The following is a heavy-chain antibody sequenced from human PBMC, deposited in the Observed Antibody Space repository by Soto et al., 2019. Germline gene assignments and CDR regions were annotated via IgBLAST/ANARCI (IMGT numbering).Heavy chain of an antibody. V-gene: IGHV1-3*01. Sequence: VKVSCKASGYTFTNYAMHWVRQAPGQRLEWMGWINAGNGNTKYSQKFQGRVTITRDTSASTAYMELSSLRSEDTAVYYCARGGSLYWYFDLWGRGTLVTSPQ. D-gene: IGHD1-26*01. CDR2: INAGNGNT. J-gene: IGHJ2*01. CDR3: ARGGSLYWYFDL. CDR1: GYTFTNYA.